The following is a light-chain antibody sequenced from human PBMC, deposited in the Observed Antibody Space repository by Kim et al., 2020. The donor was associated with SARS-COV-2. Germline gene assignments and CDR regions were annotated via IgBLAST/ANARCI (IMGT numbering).Light chain of an antibody. CDR2: EVS. V-gene: IGLV2-23*02. J-gene: IGLJ2*01. CDR1: RRMVGRYNL. CDR3: CSCAGSSTYVV. Sequence: QAIPISCNVTRRMVGRYNLVSWDKQHPGKAPKLMIDEVSKRPSGVSNRFSGSKSGNTASLTISGLQAEDEADYYCCSCAGSSTYVVFGGGTQLTVL.